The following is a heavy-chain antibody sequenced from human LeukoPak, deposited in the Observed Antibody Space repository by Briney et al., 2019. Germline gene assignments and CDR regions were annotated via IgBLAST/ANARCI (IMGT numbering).Heavy chain of an antibody. CDR1: GDSISSGDYY. D-gene: IGHD6-13*01. CDR3: ARDILATSIAAPYY. V-gene: IGHV4-61*02. CDR2: ISSSGST. J-gene: IGHJ4*02. Sequence: SQTLSLTCTVSGDSISSGDYYWSWIRQPAGKGLEWIGRISSSGSTNYNPSLKSRVTISVDTSKNQFPLRLSSVNAADTAVYYCARDILATSIAAPYYWGQGTLVTVSS.